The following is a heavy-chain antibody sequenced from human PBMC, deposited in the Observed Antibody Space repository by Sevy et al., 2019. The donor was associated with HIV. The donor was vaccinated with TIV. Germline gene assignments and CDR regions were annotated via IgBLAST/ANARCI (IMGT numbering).Heavy chain of an antibody. J-gene: IGHJ6*02. CDR1: GFTFSSYS. CDR2: ISSSSSCI. V-gene: IGHV3-21*01. Sequence: GGSLRLSCAASGFTFSSYSMNWVRQAPGKGLEWVSSISSSSSCIYYADSVKGRFTISRDNAKNSLYLQMNSLRAEDTAVYYCARDYSIFGVVIIEDYYYYGMDVWGQGTTVTVSS. D-gene: IGHD3-3*01. CDR3: ARDYSIFGVVIIEDYYYYGMDV.